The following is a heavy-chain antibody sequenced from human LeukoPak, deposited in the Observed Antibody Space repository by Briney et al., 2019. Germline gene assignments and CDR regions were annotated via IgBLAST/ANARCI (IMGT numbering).Heavy chain of an antibody. Sequence: GGSLRLSCVASGFTFSNYFMHWVRPAPGRGLDWVALIWCDGSSQYYADSVKGRFTISRDNSKNTLYLQMNSLRAEDTAVYYCASGVPAAIYWGQGTLGTVSS. CDR3: ASGVPAAIY. J-gene: IGHJ4*02. CDR2: IWCDGSSQ. D-gene: IGHD2-2*01. CDR1: GFTFSNYF. V-gene: IGHV3-33*01.